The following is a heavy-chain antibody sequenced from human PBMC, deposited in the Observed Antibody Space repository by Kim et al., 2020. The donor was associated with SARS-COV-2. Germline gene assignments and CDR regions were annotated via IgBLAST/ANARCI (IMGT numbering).Heavy chain of an antibody. CDR3: ARGYSGYDWGYYFDY. D-gene: IGHD5-12*01. J-gene: IGHJ4*02. CDR1: GGSFSGYY. CDR2: INHSGST. V-gene: IGHV4-34*01. Sequence: SETLSLTCAVYGGSFSGYYWSWIRQPPGKGLEWIGEINHSGSTNYNPSLKSRVTISVDTSKNQFSLKLSSVTAADTAVYYCARGYSGYDWGYYFDYWGQG.